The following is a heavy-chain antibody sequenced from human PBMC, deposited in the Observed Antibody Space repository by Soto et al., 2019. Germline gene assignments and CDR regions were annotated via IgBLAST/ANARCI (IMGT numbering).Heavy chain of an antibody. V-gene: IGHV4-61*08. D-gene: IGHD2-21*02. CDR2: IYYSAST. Sequence: PSETLSLTCTVSGGSIGSGGYYWSWIRQHPGKGLEWIGYIYYSASTNYSPSLKSRVTISVDTSKNQFSLNLSSVTAADTAVYYCARHLPYCGGDCYSLDYWGQGTLVTVSS. CDR3: ARHLPYCGGDCYSLDY. CDR1: GGSIGSGGYY. J-gene: IGHJ4*02.